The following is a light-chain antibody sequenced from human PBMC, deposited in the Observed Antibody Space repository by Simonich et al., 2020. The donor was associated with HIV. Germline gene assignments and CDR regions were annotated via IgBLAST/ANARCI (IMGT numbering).Light chain of an antibody. CDR1: QSVSSY. J-gene: IGKJ1*01. CDR3: QYSST. Sequence: EIVLTQSPATLSLSPGGRATLSCRASQSVSSYLAWYQQKTGQAPRLLFYDASNRATGIPARFSGSGSGTDFTLTISSLEPEDFAVYYCQYSSTFGQGTEVEIK. V-gene: IGKV3-11*01. CDR2: DAS.